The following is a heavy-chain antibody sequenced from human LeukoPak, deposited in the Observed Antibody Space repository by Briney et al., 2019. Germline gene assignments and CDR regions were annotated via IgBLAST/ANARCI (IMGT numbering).Heavy chain of an antibody. V-gene: IGHV4-39*02. CDR3: ARSSGTGTFSY. CDR2: VYYGRSP. CDR1: GDSISRSTYY. Sequence: SETLSHTRTVSGDSISRSTYYWAWIRQPPGKGLEWIGSVYYGRSPYFNPSLESRATISVDTSKNHFSLKMSSVTAADTAVYYCARSSGTGTFSYWGQGTLVTVSS. D-gene: IGHD6-25*01. J-gene: IGHJ4*02.